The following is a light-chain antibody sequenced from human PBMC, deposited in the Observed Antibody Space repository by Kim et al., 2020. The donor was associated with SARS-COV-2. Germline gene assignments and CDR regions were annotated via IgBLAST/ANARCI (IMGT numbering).Light chain of an antibody. Sequence: GQSVTISCTGTSSDVGGYNSVSWYQQHPGKAPTLMIYEVTKRPSGGPDRFSGSKSDNTASLTVSGLQAEDEADYYCSSYAGSDNYVFGTGTKVTVL. CDR1: SSDVGGYNS. V-gene: IGLV2-8*01. J-gene: IGLJ1*01. CDR2: EVT. CDR3: SSYAGSDNYV.